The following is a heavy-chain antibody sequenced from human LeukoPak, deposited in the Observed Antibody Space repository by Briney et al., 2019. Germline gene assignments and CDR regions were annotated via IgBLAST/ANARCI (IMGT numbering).Heavy chain of an antibody. J-gene: IGHJ4*02. Sequence: PGGSLRLSCAASGFTFSSYAMSWVRQAPGKGLGWLSYISSSSSTIYYADSVKGRFTISRDNAKNSLYLQMNSLRAEDTAVYYCARGDGGITGMYFDCWGQGTLVTVSS. D-gene: IGHD1-20*01. CDR3: ARGDGGITGMYFDC. CDR1: GFTFSSYA. V-gene: IGHV3-48*01. CDR2: ISSSSSTI.